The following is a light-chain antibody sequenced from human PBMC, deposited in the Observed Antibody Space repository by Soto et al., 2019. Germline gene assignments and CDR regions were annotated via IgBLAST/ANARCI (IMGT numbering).Light chain of an antibody. Sequence: QPVLTQPPSASASLGASVTLTCTLSSGYSNYKVDWYQQRPGKGPRFVMRVGTGGIVGSKGDGIPDRFSVLGSGLNRYLTIKNIKEEDESDYHCGADHGSGSNIVVFGGGTKLTVL. CDR3: GADHGSGSNIVV. J-gene: IGLJ2*01. CDR1: SGYSNYK. V-gene: IGLV9-49*01. CDR2: VGTGGIVG.